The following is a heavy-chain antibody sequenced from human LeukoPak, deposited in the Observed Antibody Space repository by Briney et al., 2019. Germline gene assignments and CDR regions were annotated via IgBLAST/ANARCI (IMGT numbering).Heavy chain of an antibody. CDR2: ISAYNGNT. CDR1: GYTFTSYG. V-gene: IGHV1-18*01. J-gene: IGHJ4*02. Sequence: VASVKVSCKASGYTFTSYGISWVRQAPGQGLEWMGWISAYNGNTNYAQKLQGRVTMTTDTSTSTAYMELRSLRSDDTAVYYCARDSETLVTTHEVDYWGQGTLVTVSS. CDR3: ARDSETLVTTHEVDY. D-gene: IGHD4-17*01.